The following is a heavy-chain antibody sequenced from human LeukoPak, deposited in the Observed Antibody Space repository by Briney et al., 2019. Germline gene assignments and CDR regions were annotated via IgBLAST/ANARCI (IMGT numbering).Heavy chain of an antibody. CDR1: GGSISSYY. V-gene: IGHV4-59*01. CDR3: ARDFERAEFDY. CDR2: IYYSGST. Sequence: SETLSLTCTVSGGSISSYYWSWIRQPPGKGLEWIGYIYYSGSTNYNPSLKSRVTISVDTSKNQFSLKLSSVTAADTAVYYCARDFERAEFDYWGQGTLVTVSS. D-gene: IGHD3-9*01. J-gene: IGHJ4*02.